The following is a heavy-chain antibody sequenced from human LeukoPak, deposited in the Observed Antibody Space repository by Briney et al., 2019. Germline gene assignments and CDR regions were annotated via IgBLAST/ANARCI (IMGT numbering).Heavy chain of an antibody. D-gene: IGHD5-18*01. CDR3: ARERYSYGQRSFDY. CDR1: GYTFTGYY. CDR2: INPNSGGT. J-gene: IGHJ4*02. V-gene: IGHV1-2*02. Sequence: ASVKVSCKASGYTFTGYYMHWVRQAPGQGFEWMGWINPNSGGTNYAQKFQGRVTMTRDTSISTAYMELSRLRSDDTAVYYCARERYSYGQRSFDYWDQGTLVTVSS.